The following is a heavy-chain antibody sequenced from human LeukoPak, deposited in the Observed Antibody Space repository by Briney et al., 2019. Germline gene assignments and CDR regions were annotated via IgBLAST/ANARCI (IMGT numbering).Heavy chain of an antibody. CDR2: ISYDGSNK. J-gene: IGHJ4*02. D-gene: IGHD6-6*01. V-gene: IGHV3-30*07. CDR3: ARDPIGWWGSSSYFDY. Sequence: GRSLRLSCAASGFTFSSYAMHWVRQAPGKGLEWVAVISYDGSNKYYADSVKGRFTISRDNAKNSLYLQMNSLRAEDTAVYYCARDPIGWWGSSSYFDYWGQGTLVTVSS. CDR1: GFTFSSYA.